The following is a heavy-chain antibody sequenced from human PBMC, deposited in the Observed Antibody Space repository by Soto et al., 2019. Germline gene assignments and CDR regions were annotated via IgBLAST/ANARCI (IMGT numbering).Heavy chain of an antibody. Sequence: EVQLLESGGGLVQPGGSLRLSCAASGFTFASYARSWVRQAPGKGLEWVSAISGSGDNTYYADSVKGRFTISRNNSKNTLYLQMNGLRAEDTAIYSCAKVAGTTYYYYYGMDVWGQGTTVTVSS. V-gene: IGHV3-23*01. CDR3: AKVAGTTYYYYYGMDV. CDR2: ISGSGDNT. CDR1: GFTFASYA. J-gene: IGHJ6*02. D-gene: IGHD6-25*01.